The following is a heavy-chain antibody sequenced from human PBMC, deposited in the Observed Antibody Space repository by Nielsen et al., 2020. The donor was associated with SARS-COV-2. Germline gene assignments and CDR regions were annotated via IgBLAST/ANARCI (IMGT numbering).Heavy chain of an antibody. Sequence: GESLKISCAASGFTFSSYSMNWVRQAPGKGLEWVSSISSSSSYIYYADSVKGRFTISRDNAKNSLYLQMNSLRAEDTAVYYCARDPLGDGYNLGTPYGMDVWGQGTTVTVSS. CDR2: ISSSSSYI. CDR3: ARDPLGDGYNLGTPYGMDV. D-gene: IGHD5-24*01. V-gene: IGHV3-21*01. CDR1: GFTFSSYS. J-gene: IGHJ6*02.